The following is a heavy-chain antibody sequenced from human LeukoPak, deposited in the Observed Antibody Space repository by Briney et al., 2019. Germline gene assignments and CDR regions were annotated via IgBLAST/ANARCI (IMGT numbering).Heavy chain of an antibody. D-gene: IGHD4-17*01. V-gene: IGHV4-4*07. Sequence: PSETLSLTCTVSGGSVSTYYWNWIRQPAGKELEWIGRIYTSGNSYYSPSLKSRVTMSIDTSKNQFSLNLNSVTAADTAVYYCARLSTVTTSFDYWGQGTLVTVSS. CDR2: IYTSGNS. J-gene: IGHJ4*02. CDR1: GGSVSTYY. CDR3: ARLSTVTTSFDY.